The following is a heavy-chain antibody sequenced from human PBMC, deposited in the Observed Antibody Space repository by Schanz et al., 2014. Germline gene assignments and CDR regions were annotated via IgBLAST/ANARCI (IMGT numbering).Heavy chain of an antibody. CDR1: EFTFSTDA. CDR3: AKGPYYYYYMDV. CDR2: LSEGGGGT. J-gene: IGHJ6*03. Sequence: DVHLLESGGGLVQPGGSLRLSCAASEFTFSTDAMSWVRQAPGKGLEWVSALSEGGGGTHYADSVKGRFTISRDNAKNTLYLQMNSLRADDTAVYYCAKGPYYYYYMDVWGNGTTVTVSS. V-gene: IGHV3-23*01.